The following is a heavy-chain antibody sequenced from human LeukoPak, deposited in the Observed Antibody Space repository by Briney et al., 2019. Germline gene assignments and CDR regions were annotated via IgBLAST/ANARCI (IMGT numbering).Heavy chain of an antibody. CDR2: INHSGST. D-gene: IGHD3-9*01. CDR3: ARVPLRYFDWFSISGPFDY. CDR1: GGSISSNNW. Sequence: TSGTLSLTCAVSGGSISSNNWWSWVRQPPGKGLEWIGEINHSGSTNYNPSLKSRVTISVDTSKNQFSLKLSSVTAADTAVYYCARVPLRYFDWFSISGPFDYWGQGTLVTVSS. J-gene: IGHJ4*02. V-gene: IGHV4-4*02.